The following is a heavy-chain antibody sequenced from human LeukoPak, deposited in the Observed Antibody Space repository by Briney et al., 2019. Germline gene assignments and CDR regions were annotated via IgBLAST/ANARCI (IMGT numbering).Heavy chain of an antibody. Sequence: VKVSCKVSGYTFTDYYMYWVQQAPGKGLEWMGLVDPEDGETKYAEKFQGRVTIIADTSTDTAYMELSSLRSEDTAVYYCATTKGTIPYFDHWGQGTLVTVSS. CDR3: ATTKGTIPYFDH. J-gene: IGHJ4*02. CDR2: VDPEDGET. D-gene: IGHD3-3*01. CDR1: GYTFTDYY. V-gene: IGHV1-69-2*01.